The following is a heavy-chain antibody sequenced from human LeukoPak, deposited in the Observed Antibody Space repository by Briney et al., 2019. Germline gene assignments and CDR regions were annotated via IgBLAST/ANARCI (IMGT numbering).Heavy chain of an antibody. J-gene: IGHJ4*02. CDR3: ARTDFFVGATTY. Sequence: GGSLRLSCAASGFTFSSYSMNWVRQAPGKGLEWVSSISSSSSYIYYADSVKGRFTISRDNAKNSLYLQMNSLRAEDTAVYYCARTDFFVGATTYWGQGTLVTVSS. V-gene: IGHV3-21*01. CDR2: ISSSSSYI. D-gene: IGHD1-26*01. CDR1: GFTFSSYS.